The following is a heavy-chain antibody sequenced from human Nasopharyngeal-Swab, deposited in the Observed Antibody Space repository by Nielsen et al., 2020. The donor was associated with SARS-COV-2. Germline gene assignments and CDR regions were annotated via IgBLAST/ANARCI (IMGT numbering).Heavy chain of an antibody. CDR3: ARDHSYGYASAGMDV. CDR1: GFTFSSYS. D-gene: IGHD5-18*01. Sequence: GSLKISCAASGFTFSSYSMNWVRQAPGKGLEWVSSISSSSSYIYYADSVKGRFTISRDNSKNTLYLQMNSLRAEDTAVYYCARDHSYGYASAGMDVWGQGTTVTVSS. J-gene: IGHJ6*02. V-gene: IGHV3-21*01. CDR2: ISSSSSYI.